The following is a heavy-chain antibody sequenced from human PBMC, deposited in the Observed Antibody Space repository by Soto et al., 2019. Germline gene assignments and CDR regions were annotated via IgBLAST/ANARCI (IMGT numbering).Heavy chain of an antibody. CDR3: ARVPGLELLDY. J-gene: IGHJ4*02. V-gene: IGHV1-2*02. CDR2: INPISGGT. CDR1: GYTFTGYY. D-gene: IGHD1-7*01. Sequence: QVQLVQSGAEVKKPGASVKVSCKASGYTFTGYYIHWVRQAPGQGLEWVGWINPISGGTEYAQKFQGRVTMTRDTSISTAYMELSRLRSEDTAVYYCARVPGLELLDYWGQGTLVTVSS.